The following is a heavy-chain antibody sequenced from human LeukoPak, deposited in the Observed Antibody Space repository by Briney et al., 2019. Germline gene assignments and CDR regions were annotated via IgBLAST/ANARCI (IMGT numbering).Heavy chain of an antibody. D-gene: IGHD2-2*02. CDR2: IYYTGIT. V-gene: IGHV4-59*01. CDR3: ARDYRYCSSTGCYNYDYMDV. Sequence: SETLSLTCTVSGGSISSYYWSWIRQPPGKGLEWIGYIYYTGITNYNASLKSRVTISVDTSKNQFSLELTSVTAADTAVYYCARDYRYCSSTGCYNYDYMDVWGKGTTVTASS. J-gene: IGHJ6*03. CDR1: GGSISSYY.